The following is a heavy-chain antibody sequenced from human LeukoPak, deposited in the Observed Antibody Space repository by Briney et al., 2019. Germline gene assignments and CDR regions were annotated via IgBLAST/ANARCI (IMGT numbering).Heavy chain of an antibody. CDR1: GFTFSNYA. D-gene: IGHD2/OR15-2a*01. CDR2: ISGRP. Sequence: GGSLRLSCAASGFTFSNYAMSWVRQAPGKGLEWVSAISGRPSYADSVKGRFPISRDNSKNTLYLQVNSLRAEDTAVYYCAKALDYWYFDYWGQGTLVTVSS. CDR3: AKALDYWYFDY. V-gene: IGHV3-23*01. J-gene: IGHJ4*02.